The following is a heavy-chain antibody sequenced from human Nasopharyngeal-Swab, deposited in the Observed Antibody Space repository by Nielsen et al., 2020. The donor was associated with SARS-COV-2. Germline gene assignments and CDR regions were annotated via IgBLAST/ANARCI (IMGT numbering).Heavy chain of an antibody. CDR3: ARGITTLYYYYYMDV. CDR2: IYTSGNT. V-gene: IGHV4-61*02. J-gene: IGHJ6*03. Sequence: RQAPGKGLEWIGRIYTSGNTNYNPSLKSRVTISVDTSKNQFSLKLSSVTAADTAVYYCARGITTLYYYYYMDVWGKGTTVTVSS. D-gene: IGHD3-10*01.